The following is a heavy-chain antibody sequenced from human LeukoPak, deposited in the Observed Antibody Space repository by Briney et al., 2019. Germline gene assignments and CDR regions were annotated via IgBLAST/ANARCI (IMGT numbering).Heavy chain of an antibody. CDR2: ISWNSGSI. J-gene: IGHJ4*02. CDR1: GFTFDDYA. V-gene: IGHV3-9*01. CDR3: AKDMYPMVRGVNIDY. D-gene: IGHD3-10*01. Sequence: SLRLSCAASGFTFDDYAMHWVRQAPGKGLEWVSGISWNSGSIGYADSVKGRFTISRDNAKNSLYLQMNSLRAEDTALYYCAKDMYPMVRGVNIDYWGQGTLVTVSS.